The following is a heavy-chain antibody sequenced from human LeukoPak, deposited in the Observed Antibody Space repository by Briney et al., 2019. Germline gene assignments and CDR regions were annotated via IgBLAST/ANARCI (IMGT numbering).Heavy chain of an antibody. D-gene: IGHD1-26*01. CDR1: GFTFNRYA. CDR3: ARPYSGSYYWGMDV. Sequence: GGSLRLSCAASGFTFNRYAMHWVRQAPGKGLEWVAVISYDGSNKYYADSVKGRFTISRDNSKNTLYLQMNSLRADDTAVYYCARPYSGSYYWGMDVWGQGTTVTASS. V-gene: IGHV3-30-3*01. J-gene: IGHJ6*02. CDR2: ISYDGSNK.